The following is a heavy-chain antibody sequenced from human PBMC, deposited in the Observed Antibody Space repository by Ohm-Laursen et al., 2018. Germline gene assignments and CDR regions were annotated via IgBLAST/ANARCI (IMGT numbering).Heavy chain of an antibody. Sequence: SLRLSCTASGFTFSSYSMNWVRQAPGKGLEWVSSISSSSSYIYYADSVKGRFTISRDNAKNSLYLQMNSLRAEDTAVYYCARDTCSGGSCYVSDYWGQGTLVTVSS. V-gene: IGHV3-21*01. CDR3: ARDTCSGGSCYVSDY. J-gene: IGHJ4*02. D-gene: IGHD2-15*01. CDR1: GFTFSSYS. CDR2: ISSSSSYI.